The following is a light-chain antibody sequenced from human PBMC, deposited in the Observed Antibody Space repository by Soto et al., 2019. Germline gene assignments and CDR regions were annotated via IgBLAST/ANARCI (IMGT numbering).Light chain of an antibody. Sequence: EIVLTQSPATLSLSPGERATLSCRASQSVGSYFAWYQQKPGQAPRLLIYDAFSRATGIPARFSGSGSGTDFTLTISSLEPEDFAFYFCQQRSSLPLTFGGGTMVEIK. CDR1: QSVGSY. V-gene: IGKV3-11*01. CDR3: QQRSSLPLT. J-gene: IGKJ4*01. CDR2: DAF.